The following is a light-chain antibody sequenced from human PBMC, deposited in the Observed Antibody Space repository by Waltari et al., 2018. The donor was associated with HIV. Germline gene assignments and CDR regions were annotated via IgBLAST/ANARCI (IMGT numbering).Light chain of an antibody. CDR2: TNR. J-gene: IGLJ2*01. CDR3: QSYDSSLSGSV. CDR1: RSNIRAGFD. V-gene: IGLV1-40*01. Sequence: SVLTPPPSVSWAPGHRVTIPCHGPRSNIRAGFDVPWYQHFPGAAPQVLIYTNRHRPSRVPDRFSGSKSGSSASLAISGLQAEDEADYYCQSYDSSLSGSVFGGGTKLTVL.